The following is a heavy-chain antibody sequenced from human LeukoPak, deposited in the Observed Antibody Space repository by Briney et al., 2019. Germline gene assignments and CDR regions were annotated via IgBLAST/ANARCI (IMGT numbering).Heavy chain of an antibody. J-gene: IGHJ4*02. Sequence: GRSLRLSCAASGFTFSSYGMHWVRQAPGKGLEWVAVIWYDGSNKYYADSVKGRFTISRDNSKNTLYLQMNSLRAEDTAVYYCARDFIAAAGVDYWGQGTLVTVSS. D-gene: IGHD6-13*01. CDR2: IWYDGSNK. CDR1: GFTFSSYG. V-gene: IGHV3-33*01. CDR3: ARDFIAAAGVDY.